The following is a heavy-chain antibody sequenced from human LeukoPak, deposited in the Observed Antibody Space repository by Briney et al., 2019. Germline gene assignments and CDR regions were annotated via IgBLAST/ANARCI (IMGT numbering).Heavy chain of an antibody. V-gene: IGHV1-69*05. CDR2: IIPIFGTA. CDR1: GGTFSSYA. D-gene: IGHD2/OR15-2a*01. J-gene: IGHJ4*02. Sequence: SVKVSCKASGGTFSSYAISWVRQAPGQGLEWMGGIIPIFGTANYAQKFQGRVTITTDESTSTAYMELSSPRSEDTAVYYRAREGGNGLLGFDYWGQGTLATVSS. CDR3: AREGGNGLLGFDY.